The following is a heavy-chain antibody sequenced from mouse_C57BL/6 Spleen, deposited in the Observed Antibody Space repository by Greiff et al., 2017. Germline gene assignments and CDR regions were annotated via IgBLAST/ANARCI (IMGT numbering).Heavy chain of an antibody. V-gene: IGHV1-15*01. CDR1: GYTFTDYA. J-gene: IGHJ2*01. CDR3: TRTTVCFDY. Sequence: VQLQQSGAELVRPGASVTLSCKASGYTFTDYAMHWVKQTPVNGLEWIGAIDPETGGTAYNQKFKGKAILTADKSSSTAYMELRSLTSEDSAVYYCTRTTVCFDYWGQGTTLTVSS. CDR2: IDPETGGT. D-gene: IGHD1-1*01.